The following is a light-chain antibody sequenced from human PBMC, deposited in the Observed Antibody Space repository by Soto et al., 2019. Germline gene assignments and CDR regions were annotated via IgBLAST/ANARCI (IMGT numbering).Light chain of an antibody. CDR1: QSMSSS. Sequence: DIQMTQSPSSLSASVGDRVTITCRASQSMSSSLNWYQQKAGKAPNLLTYGASTLQSGVPSRFSGSGSGTDFTLTINSLQAEDFATYYCQQTRSYPSTFGGGTKVDIK. V-gene: IGKV1-39*01. J-gene: IGKJ4*01. CDR2: GAS. CDR3: QQTRSYPST.